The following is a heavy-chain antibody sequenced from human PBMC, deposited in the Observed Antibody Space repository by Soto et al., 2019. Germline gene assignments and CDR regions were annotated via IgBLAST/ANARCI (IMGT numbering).Heavy chain of an antibody. D-gene: IGHD3-22*01. Sequence: SDTLSLTCAVYGGSFSGYYRSWIRQPPGKGLEWIGEINHSGSTNYNPSLKSRVTISVDTSKNQFSLKLSSVTAADTAVYYCASTYYDSSGYGSWFDPWGQGTLVTVS. CDR2: INHSGST. J-gene: IGHJ5*02. V-gene: IGHV4-34*01. CDR3: ASTYYDSSGYGSWFDP. CDR1: GGSFSGYY.